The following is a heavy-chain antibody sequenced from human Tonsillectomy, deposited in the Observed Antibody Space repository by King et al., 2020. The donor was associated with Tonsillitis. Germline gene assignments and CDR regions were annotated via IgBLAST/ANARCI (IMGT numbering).Heavy chain of an antibody. CDR2: FNHSGST. D-gene: IGHD4-17*01. Sequence: VQLQQWGAGLLKPSETLSLTCAVYGGSFSGYYWSWIRQLPGKGLEWIGEFNHSGSTNYNPSLKSRVTISVDTSKNQFSLNLSSVTAADTAVYFCARISNGDYSWFDYWGQGTLVTVSS. CDR1: GGSFSGYY. CDR3: ARISNGDYSWFDY. V-gene: IGHV4-34*01. J-gene: IGHJ4*02.